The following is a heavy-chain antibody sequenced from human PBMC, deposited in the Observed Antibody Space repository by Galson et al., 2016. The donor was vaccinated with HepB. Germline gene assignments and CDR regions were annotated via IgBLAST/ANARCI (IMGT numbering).Heavy chain of an antibody. J-gene: IGHJ4*02. CDR2: INWDGGTT. Sequence: SLRLSCAASGFNFNDNTMHWVRQGPGKALEWVSLINWDGGTTYYAASVRGRFTISRDNSKNSLYLQTDSLRPEDTAFYYCARDGHHGDFVGNFFDYWGQGTLVTVSS. CDR3: ARDGHHGDFVGNFFDY. D-gene: IGHD2-21*01. CDR1: GFNFNDNT. V-gene: IGHV3-43*01.